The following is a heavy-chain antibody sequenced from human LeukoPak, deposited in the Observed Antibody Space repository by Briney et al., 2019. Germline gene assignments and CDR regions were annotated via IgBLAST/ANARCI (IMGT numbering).Heavy chain of an antibody. Sequence: SETLSLTCTVSGGSISSSSYSWGWIRQPPGKGLEWIGSIYYSGSTYYNPSLKSRVTISVDTSKNQFSLKLSSVTAADTAVYYCATIAVAGTYYYYGMDVWGQGTTVTVSS. CDR3: ATIAVAGTYYYYGMDV. CDR2: IYYSGST. D-gene: IGHD6-19*01. J-gene: IGHJ6*02. V-gene: IGHV4-39*01. CDR1: GGSISSSSYS.